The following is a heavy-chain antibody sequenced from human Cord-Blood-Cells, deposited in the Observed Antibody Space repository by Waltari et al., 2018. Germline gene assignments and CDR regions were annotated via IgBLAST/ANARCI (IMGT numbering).Heavy chain of an antibody. CDR2: INHSGST. CDR1: GGYFSGYY. CDR3: ARGLVGEQQLASYYFDY. Sequence: QVQLQQWGAGLFKPSETLFLTCAVYGGYFSGYYWSWFRQHPGKGLEWIGEINHSGSTNYNPSLKSRVTISVDTSKNQFSLKLSSVTAADTAVYYCARGLVGEQQLASYYFDYWGQGTLVTVSS. V-gene: IGHV4-34*01. D-gene: IGHD6-13*01. J-gene: IGHJ4*02.